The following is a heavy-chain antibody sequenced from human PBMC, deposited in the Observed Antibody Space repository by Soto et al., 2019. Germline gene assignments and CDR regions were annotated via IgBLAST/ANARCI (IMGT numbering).Heavy chain of an antibody. V-gene: IGHV3-23*01. CDR3: AKVVQPHWALRYFDL. D-gene: IGHD2-15*01. Sequence: PGGSLRLSCAASGFTFSNYAMSWVSQAPGTGLEWVSGISGSGGSTYYADSVKGRFTISRDNSKNTLYMQMNSLRAEDTAVYYCAKVVQPHWALRYFDLWGRGTLVTVSS. CDR1: GFTFSNYA. J-gene: IGHJ2*01. CDR2: ISGSGGST.